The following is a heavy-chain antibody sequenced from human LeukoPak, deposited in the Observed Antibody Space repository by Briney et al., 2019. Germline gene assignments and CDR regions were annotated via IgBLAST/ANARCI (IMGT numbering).Heavy chain of an antibody. J-gene: IGHJ4*02. CDR2: IYSVWST. D-gene: IGHD3-22*01. CDR1: GLTVSSNY. V-gene: IGHV3-66*01. Sequence: GGSLRLSCAASGLTVSSNYMSGVRQAPGRGRDGVSGIYSVWSTYYADSVKGRFSISRDNSKNTLYLQLHSLRAEDPAVYYCARDGYDSSGYYVDWGQGTLVTVSS. CDR3: ARDGYDSSGYYVD.